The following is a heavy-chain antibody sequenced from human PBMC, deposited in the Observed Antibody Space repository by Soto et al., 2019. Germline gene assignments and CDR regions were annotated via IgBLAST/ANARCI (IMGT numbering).Heavy chain of an antibody. CDR2: ISAYSGNT. D-gene: IGHD4-17*01. CDR1: GYTFTSYA. CDR3: ARDQTVLDY. Sequence: QVQLVQSGAEVKKPGASVKVSCKASGYTFTSYAFNWVRQAPGQGLEWMGWISAYSGNTNYAQKFQGRVTMTTDTSTSTAYIELRSLRSDDTAVYYCARDQTVLDYWGQGTLVTVSS. V-gene: IGHV1-18*04. J-gene: IGHJ4*02.